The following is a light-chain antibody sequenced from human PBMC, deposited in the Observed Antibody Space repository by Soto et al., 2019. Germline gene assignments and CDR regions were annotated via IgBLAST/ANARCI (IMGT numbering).Light chain of an antibody. Sequence: EIVLTQSPGTLSLSPGERATLSCRASQRVSSSYLAWYQQKPGQAPRLLIYGASSRATGIPDRFSGSGSGTDFTLTSSRLEPEDFAVYYCQQYGSSLYTFGQGXXX. CDR3: QQYGSSLYT. V-gene: IGKV3-20*01. J-gene: IGKJ2*01. CDR2: GAS. CDR1: QRVSSSY.